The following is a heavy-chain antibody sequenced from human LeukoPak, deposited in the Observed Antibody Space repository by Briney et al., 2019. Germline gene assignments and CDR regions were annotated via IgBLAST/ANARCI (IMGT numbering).Heavy chain of an antibody. CDR3: ARGDPHDYYGSGSYLA. V-gene: IGHV1-69*02. CDR1: GGTFSSYT. Sequence: GSSVKVSCKASGGTFSSYTISWVRQAPGQGLEWMGRIIPILGIANYAQKFQGRVTITADKSTSTAYMELSSLRSEDTAVYYCARGDPHDYYGSGSYLAWGQGTLVTVSS. J-gene: IGHJ5*02. CDR2: IIPILGIA. D-gene: IGHD3-10*01.